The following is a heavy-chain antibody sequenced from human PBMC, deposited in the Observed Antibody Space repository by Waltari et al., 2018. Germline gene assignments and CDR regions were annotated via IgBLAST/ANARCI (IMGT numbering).Heavy chain of an antibody. J-gene: IGHJ4*02. CDR1: GGSISSGDYY. Sequence: QVQLQESGPGLVKPSQTLSLTCTVSGGSISSGDYYWSWIRQPPGKGLEWIGYIYYSGGTYYNPSLKSRVTISVDTSKNQFSLKLSSGTAADTAVYYCARVRRYYYGSGSYYNDYWGQGTLVTVSS. D-gene: IGHD3-10*01. V-gene: IGHV4-30-4*08. CDR3: ARVRRYYYGSGSYYNDY. CDR2: IYYSGGT.